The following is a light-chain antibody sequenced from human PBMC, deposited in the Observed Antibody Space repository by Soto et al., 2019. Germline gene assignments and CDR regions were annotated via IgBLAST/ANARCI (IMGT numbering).Light chain of an antibody. CDR2: GAS. CDR3: RQYGSAPAWT. J-gene: IGKJ1*01. V-gene: IGKV3-20*01. CDR1: QSISSSY. Sequence: EIVLTQSPGTLSLFPGERATLSCRASQSISSSYLAWYQQKPGQAPRLLIHGASNRATGIPDRFSGAGSGTDFNLTISRLEPEDFAVYYCRQYGSAPAWTFGKGTKVEI.